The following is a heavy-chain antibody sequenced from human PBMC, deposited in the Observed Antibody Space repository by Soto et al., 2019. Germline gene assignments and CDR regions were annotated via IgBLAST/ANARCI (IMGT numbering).Heavy chain of an antibody. V-gene: IGHV4-34*01. CDR2: INHSGST. D-gene: IGHD3-10*01. J-gene: IGHJ5*02. CDR1: GGSFSGYY. Sequence: QVQLQQWGAGLLKPSETLSLTCAVYGGSFSGYYWSWIRQPPGKGLEWNGEINHSGSTNYNPSLKGRVTISVDTSKNQFSLKLSSVTAADTAVYYCARGKAYYYGSGSYYVGWFDLWGQGTLVTVSS. CDR3: ARGKAYYYGSGSYYVGWFDL.